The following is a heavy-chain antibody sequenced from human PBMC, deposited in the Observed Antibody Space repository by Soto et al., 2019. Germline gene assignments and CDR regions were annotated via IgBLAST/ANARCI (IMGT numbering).Heavy chain of an antibody. J-gene: IGHJ5*02. Sequence: SETLSLTCAVSGASIGSGGWWSWVRQPPGKGLEWIAEIFHDGNTNYSPSLKSRVTISVDKSQNQFSLNVCSVTAADTAVYYCARHEGWTGPDQWGQGTLVTVSS. D-gene: IGHD2-8*02. CDR1: GASIGSGGW. CDR3: ARHEGWTGPDQ. CDR2: IFHDGNT. V-gene: IGHV4-4*02.